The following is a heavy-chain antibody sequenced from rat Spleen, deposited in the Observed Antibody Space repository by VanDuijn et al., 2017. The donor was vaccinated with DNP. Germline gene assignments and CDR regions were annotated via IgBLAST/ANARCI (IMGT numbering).Heavy chain of an antibody. V-gene: IGHV3-1*01. D-gene: IGHD1-4*01. CDR1: GYSITSNY. CDR3: ARWPGYNPPYAMDA. Sequence: EVQLQESGPGLVKPSQSLSLTCSVTGYSITSNYWGWIRKFPGNKMEWIGHISYSGSTGYNPSLKSRISITRDTSKNQFFLQVNSVTTEDTATYYCARWPGYNPPYAMDAWGQGTSVTVSS. J-gene: IGHJ4*01. CDR2: ISYSGST.